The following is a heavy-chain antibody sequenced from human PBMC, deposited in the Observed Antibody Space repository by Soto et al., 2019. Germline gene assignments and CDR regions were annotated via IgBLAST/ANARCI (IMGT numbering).Heavy chain of an antibody. CDR2: IDPSDSYT. CDR1: GYSFTSYW. Sequence: GESLKISCKGSGYSFTSYWISWVRQMPGKGLEWMGRIDPSDSYTNYSPSFQGHVTISADKSISTAYLQWSSLKASDTAMYYCARRPGYCSSTSCYHYYYYGTDVWGQGTTVTVSS. J-gene: IGHJ6*02. D-gene: IGHD2-2*01. V-gene: IGHV5-10-1*01. CDR3: ARRPGYCSSTSCYHYYYYGTDV.